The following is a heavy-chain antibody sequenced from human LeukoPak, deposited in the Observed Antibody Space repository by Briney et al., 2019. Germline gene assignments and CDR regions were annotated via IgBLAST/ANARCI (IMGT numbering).Heavy chain of an antibody. D-gene: IGHD6-19*01. J-gene: IGHJ5*02. CDR2: ISSSSSTR. CDR3: ARVLDSSGWPA. V-gene: IGHV3-48*01. CDR1: GFTFSSYS. Sequence: GGSLRLSCAASGFTFSSYSMNWVRQAPGKGLEGVSYISSSSSTRYYADSVKGRFTISRDNGKNSLYLQMNSLRAEDTAVYYCARVLDSSGWPAWGQGTLVTVSS.